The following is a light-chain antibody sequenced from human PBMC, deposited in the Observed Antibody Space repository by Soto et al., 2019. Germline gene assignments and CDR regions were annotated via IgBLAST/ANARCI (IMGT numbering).Light chain of an antibody. Sequence: QSALTQPASVSGSPGQSITISCTGTSNDIGANDYVSWYQHHPGQAPKILIYEAANRPSGVSHRFSGSKSGNTASLTISGLQAADDADYFCTSYTSTSTLVFGGGTKVTVL. CDR1: SNDIGANDY. CDR3: TSYTSTSTLV. CDR2: EAA. J-gene: IGLJ2*01. V-gene: IGLV2-14*01.